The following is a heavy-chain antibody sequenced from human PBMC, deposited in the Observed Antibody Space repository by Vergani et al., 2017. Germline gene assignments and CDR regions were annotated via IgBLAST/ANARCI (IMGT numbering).Heavy chain of an antibody. CDR1: GGSFTSYH. J-gene: IGHJ6*03. V-gene: IGHV4-34*01. D-gene: IGHD4-11*01. Sequence: QVQLQQWSGGLLKPSETLSLICVVNGGSFTSYHWTWIRQSPGEGLEWVGDIDHTGRPDYNPSLKSRLTMSVDKSRNQFSLTLNSVTATDTAIYFCARVNTETNGHLYYYYYMDVWGQGTAVTVS. CDR2: IDHTGRP. CDR3: ARVNTETNGHLYYYYYMDV.